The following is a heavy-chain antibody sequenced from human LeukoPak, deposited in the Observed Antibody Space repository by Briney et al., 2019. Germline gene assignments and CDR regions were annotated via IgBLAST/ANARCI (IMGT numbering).Heavy chain of an antibody. CDR1: GYTFTGCY. J-gene: IGHJ3*02. CDR2: INPNSGGT. D-gene: IGHD3-22*01. V-gene: IGHV1-2*04. CDR3: ARGGGYYDSSGSNAFDI. Sequence: ASVKVSCKASGYTFTGCYMHWVRQAPGQGLEWMGWINPNSGGTNYAQKFQGWVTMTRDTSISTAYMELSRLRSDDTAVYYCARGGGYYDSSGSNAFDIWGQGTMVTVSS.